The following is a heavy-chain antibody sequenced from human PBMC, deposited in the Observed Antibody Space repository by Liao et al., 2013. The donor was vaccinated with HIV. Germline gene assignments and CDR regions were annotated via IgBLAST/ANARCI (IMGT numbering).Heavy chain of an antibody. V-gene: IGHV4-59*01. D-gene: IGHD3-10*01. CDR1: GDSISSDY. CDR2: ISRSGST. J-gene: IGHJ6*03. Sequence: QLQLRESGPGLVRPSETLSLTCSVSGDSISSDYWGWIRQPPGKGLEWIGYISRSGSTNNNPSLKSRVSISVDQSKNEFSLDLTSVTAADTALYYCARLGQPSGSVYTGGYYYMDVWGKGTMVTVSS. CDR3: ARLGQPSGSVYTGGYYYMDV.